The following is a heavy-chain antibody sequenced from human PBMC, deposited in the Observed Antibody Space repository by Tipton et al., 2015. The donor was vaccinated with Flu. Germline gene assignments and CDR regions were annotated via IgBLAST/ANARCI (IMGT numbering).Heavy chain of an antibody. V-gene: IGHV4-59*01. CDR3: AREPPGSLGDYQGIDAFDI. CDR1: GGSISSYY. D-gene: IGHD2-2*01. J-gene: IGHJ3*02. CDR2: IYYSGST. Sequence: TLSLTCTVSGGSISSYYWSWIRQPPGKGLEWIGYIYYSGSTNYNPSLKSRVTISVDTSKNQFSLKLSSVTAADTAVYYCAREPPGSLGDYQGIDAFDIWGPGTMVTVSS.